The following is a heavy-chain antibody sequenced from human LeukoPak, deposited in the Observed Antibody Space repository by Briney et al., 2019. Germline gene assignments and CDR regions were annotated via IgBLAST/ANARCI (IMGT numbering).Heavy chain of an antibody. CDR2: INHSGST. D-gene: IGHD6-6*01. J-gene: IGHJ4*02. Sequence: KPSETLSLTCAVYGGSFSGYYWSWIRQPPGKGLEWIGEINHSGSTNYNPSLKSRVTISVDTSKNQFSLKLSSVTAADTAVYYCARGSSIAARPRVYWGQGTLVTVSS. V-gene: IGHV4-34*01. CDR3: ARGSSIAARPRVY. CDR1: GGSFSGYY.